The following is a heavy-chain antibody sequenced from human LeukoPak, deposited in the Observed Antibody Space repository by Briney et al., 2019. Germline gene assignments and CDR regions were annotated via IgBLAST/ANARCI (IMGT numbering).Heavy chain of an antibody. Sequence: PSQTLSRNCTVPGGSISSGSYYWRWIRQPAGKGLEWIGRIYTSGSTNYNPSLTSQVTISVYTSKSQFSLKLTAVPAADTAVYYCARDDSVVVMASDAFDIWGQGTMVTVSS. CDR2: IYTSGST. CDR3: ARDDSVVVMASDAFDI. D-gene: IGHD3-22*01. J-gene: IGHJ3*02. V-gene: IGHV4-61*02. CDR1: GGSISSGSYY.